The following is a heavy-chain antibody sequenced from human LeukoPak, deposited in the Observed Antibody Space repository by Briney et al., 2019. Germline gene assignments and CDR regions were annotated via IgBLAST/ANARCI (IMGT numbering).Heavy chain of an antibody. D-gene: IGHD3-10*02. V-gene: IGHV3-48*03. Sequence: QSGGSLRLSCAASGFTSSSYEMNWVRQAPGKGLEWVSYISSSGSTIYYADSVKGRFTTSRHNDKNSLSLQMNILRAEDTAVYYCAELGITMIGGVWGKGTTVTISS. CDR3: AELGITMIGGV. CDR1: GFTSSSYE. CDR2: ISSSGSTI. J-gene: IGHJ6*04.